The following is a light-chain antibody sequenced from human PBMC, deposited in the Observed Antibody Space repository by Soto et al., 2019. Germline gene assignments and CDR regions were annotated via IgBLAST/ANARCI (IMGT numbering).Light chain of an antibody. CDR2: LSSDGSH. V-gene: IGLV4-69*01. J-gene: IGLJ2*01. Sequence: QSVLTQSPSASASLGASVKLTCTLSSGHSSYAIAWHQQQPEKGPRYLMKLSSDGSHSKGAGIPDRFSGSSSGAERYRTISSLQSEDEADYYCQTWDTGARVVFGGGTKVTVL. CDR3: QTWDTGARVV. CDR1: SGHSSYA.